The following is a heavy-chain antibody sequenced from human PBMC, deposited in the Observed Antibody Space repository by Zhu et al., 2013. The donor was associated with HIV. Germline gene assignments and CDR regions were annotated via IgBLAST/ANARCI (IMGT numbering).Heavy chain of an antibody. J-gene: IGHJ4*02. CDR2: INPNGDST. CDR3: VKGSPGKCFDS. CDR1: GYAFSNYQ. V-gene: IGHV1-46*01. Sequence: QVQLVQSGAEVKKPGTSVKVSCKVSGYAFSNYQIHWVRQAPGQGLEWMGMINPNGDSTSFAQKFQGRVTMTRDTSTTTFHMGLRSLRSVDTAIYYCVKGSPGKCFDSWGQGTLVSVSS.